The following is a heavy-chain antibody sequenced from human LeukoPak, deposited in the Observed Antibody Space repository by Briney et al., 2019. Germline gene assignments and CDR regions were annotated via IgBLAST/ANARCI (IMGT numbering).Heavy chain of an antibody. Sequence: GGSLRLSCAASGFTFSNYGMHWVRQAPGKGLEWVAFIRYDGSNKYYADSVKGRFTISRDNSKNTLYLQMNSLRTEDTAVYYCAKRGEGVSNAWYMNNWFDPWGQGTLVTVSS. CDR1: GFTFSNYG. CDR2: IRYDGSNK. D-gene: IGHD6-13*01. J-gene: IGHJ5*02. CDR3: AKRGEGVSNAWYMNNWFDP. V-gene: IGHV3-30*02.